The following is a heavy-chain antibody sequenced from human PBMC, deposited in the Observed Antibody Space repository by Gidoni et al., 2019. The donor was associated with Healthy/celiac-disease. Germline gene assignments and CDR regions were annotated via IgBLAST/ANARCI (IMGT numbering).Heavy chain of an antibody. D-gene: IGHD3-22*01. CDR1: GFSLSTSGVG. Sequence: QITLKESGPTLVKPTQTLTLTCTFSGFSLSTSGVGVGWIRQPPGKALEWLALIYWDDDKRYSPSLKSRLTITKDTSKNQVVLTMTNMDPVDTATYYCAHSVILDYYDSSIGTLDYWGQGTLVTVSS. CDR2: IYWDDDK. J-gene: IGHJ4*02. CDR3: AHSVILDYYDSSIGTLDY. V-gene: IGHV2-5*02.